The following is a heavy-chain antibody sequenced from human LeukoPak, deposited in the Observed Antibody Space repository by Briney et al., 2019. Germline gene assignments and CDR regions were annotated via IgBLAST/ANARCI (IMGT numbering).Heavy chain of an antibody. V-gene: IGHV4-59*08. CDR2: VYYTGST. Sequence: SETLSLTCSVSGGSVSNYYWSWIRQPPGKGLEWIGYVYYTGSTNYNPSLKSRVTMLEDKSKNQFSLRLYSVTVADTAVYYCARHFAYSSSSYFDYWGQGSLVTVSS. CDR1: GGSVSNYY. CDR3: ARHFAYSSSSYFDY. D-gene: IGHD6-6*01. J-gene: IGHJ4*02.